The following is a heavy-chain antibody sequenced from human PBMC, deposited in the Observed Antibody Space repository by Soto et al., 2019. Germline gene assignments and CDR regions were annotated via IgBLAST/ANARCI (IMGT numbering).Heavy chain of an antibody. CDR1: GFTFSTYN. V-gene: IGHV3-48*02. Sequence: GGSLRLSCASSGFTFSTYNMNWVRQAPGKGLEWVSYISSSASTIYYADSVKGRFTISRDNAKNSLFLQVNSLRDEDTAVYYCVAAFDVWGQGTMVTVSS. CDR2: ISSSASTI. CDR3: VAAFDV. J-gene: IGHJ3*01.